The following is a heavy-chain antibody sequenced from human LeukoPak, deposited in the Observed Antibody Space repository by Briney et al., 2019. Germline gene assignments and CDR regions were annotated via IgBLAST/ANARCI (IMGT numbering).Heavy chain of an antibody. CDR3: ARVSPHITIYPYNWFDP. CDR1: GYTFTSYA. D-gene: IGHD3-9*01. V-gene: IGHV7-4-1*02. CDR2: INTNTGNP. J-gene: IGHJ5*02. Sequence: GASVKVSCKASGYTFTSYAMNWVRQAPGQGLEWMGWINTNTGNPTYAQGFTGRFVFSLDTSVSTAYLQISSLKAEDTAVYYCARVSPHITIYPYNWFDPWGQGTLVTVSS.